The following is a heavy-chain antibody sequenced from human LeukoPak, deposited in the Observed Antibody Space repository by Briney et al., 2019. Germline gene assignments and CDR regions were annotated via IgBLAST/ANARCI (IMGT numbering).Heavy chain of an antibody. V-gene: IGHV3-72*01. CDR2: TRNKANSYTT. Sequence: GGSLRLSCGASGFTFSDHYMDWVRQAPGKGLEWVGRTRNKANSYTTEYAASVKGRFTISREDSKNSLYLQMSSLKTEDTAVYYCARVWGSYGNYDYLDYWGQGTLVTVSS. J-gene: IGHJ4*02. D-gene: IGHD4-11*01. CDR3: ARVWGSYGNYDYLDY. CDR1: GFTFSDHY.